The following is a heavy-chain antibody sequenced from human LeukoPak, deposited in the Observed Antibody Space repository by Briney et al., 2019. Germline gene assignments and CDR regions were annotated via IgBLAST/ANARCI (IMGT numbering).Heavy chain of an antibody. Sequence: GGAVRHSCAASGFTLINYAMCWVRPAPGRGGQGVSGICGSGDSTYYADSVKGRLTISRDNSKNTLYLQMNSLRADDTAVYYCAKSRGRREGSSGSIDYWGQGTLVTVSS. CDR2: ICGSGDST. D-gene: IGHD3-22*01. V-gene: IGHV3-23*01. CDR1: GFTLINYA. J-gene: IGHJ4*02. CDR3: AKSRGRREGSSGSIDY.